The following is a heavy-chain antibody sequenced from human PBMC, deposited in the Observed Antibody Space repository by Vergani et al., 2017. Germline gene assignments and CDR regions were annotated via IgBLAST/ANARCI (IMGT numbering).Heavy chain of an antibody. CDR1: GFTFSSYG. J-gene: IGHJ3*02. CDR2: ISYDGSNK. Sequence: QVQPVESGGGVVQPGRSLRLSCAASGFTFSSYGLHWVRQAPGKGLEWVAVISYDGSNKYYADSVKGRFTISRDNSKNTLYLQMNSLRAEDTAVYYCAKLSSDFWSGQGAFDIWGQGTMVTVSS. V-gene: IGHV3-30*18. D-gene: IGHD3-3*01. CDR3: AKLSSDFWSGQGAFDI.